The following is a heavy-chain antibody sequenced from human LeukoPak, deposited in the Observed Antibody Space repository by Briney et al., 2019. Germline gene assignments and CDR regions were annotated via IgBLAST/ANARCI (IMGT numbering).Heavy chain of an antibody. Sequence: SETLSLTCTVSGGSISSYYWSWIRQPAGKGLEWIGRIYTSGSTNYNPSLKSRVTMSVDTSKNQFSLKLSSVTAADTAVYYCARDQEWSSSSPDHPFIDYWGQGTLVTVSS. V-gene: IGHV4-4*07. CDR1: GGSISSYY. D-gene: IGHD6-6*01. CDR3: ARDQEWSSSSPDHPFIDY. J-gene: IGHJ4*02. CDR2: IYTSGST.